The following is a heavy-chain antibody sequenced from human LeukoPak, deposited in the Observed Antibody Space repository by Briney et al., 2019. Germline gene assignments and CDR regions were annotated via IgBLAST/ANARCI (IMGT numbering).Heavy chain of an antibody. Sequence: PGGSLRLSCAASGFTFSSYAMSWVRQAAGKGLEWVSAISASGTTTYYADSARGRFTIAKDNSKNTLYLQMNSLRAEDTAVYYCAKDIVVAYDSSGYSARATYGLDVWGQGTTVTVSS. CDR1: GFTFSSYA. CDR3: AKDIVVAYDSSGYSARATYGLDV. CDR2: ISASGTTT. D-gene: IGHD3-22*01. V-gene: IGHV3-23*01. J-gene: IGHJ6*02.